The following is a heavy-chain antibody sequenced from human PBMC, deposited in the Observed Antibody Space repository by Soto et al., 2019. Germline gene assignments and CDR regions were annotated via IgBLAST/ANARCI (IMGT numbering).Heavy chain of an antibody. CDR2: IHYSATT. Sequence: PSETLSLTCTVSGTSISSYYWSWIRQPPGKGLGWIANIHYSATTNYNPSLASRVTLSVDTAKNQFSLKMTSVTAADRALYFCARYNSYAIDYWGRGALVTVSS. CDR1: GTSISSYY. D-gene: IGHD2-8*01. V-gene: IGHV4-59*01. J-gene: IGHJ4*02. CDR3: ARYNSYAIDY.